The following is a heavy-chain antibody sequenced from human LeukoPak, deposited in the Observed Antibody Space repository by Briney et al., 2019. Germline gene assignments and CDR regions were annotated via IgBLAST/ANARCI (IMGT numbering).Heavy chain of an antibody. Sequence: KSSETLSLTCTVSGGSISSYNWSWLRQPPGKGLEWIGYIYYSGSTNYNPSLMSRVTISVDTSKNQFSLKLSSVTAADTAVYYCARARGNYVGYWGQGTLVTVFS. J-gene: IGHJ4*02. D-gene: IGHD3-10*01. CDR2: IYYSGST. CDR1: GGSISSYN. CDR3: ARARGNYVGY. V-gene: IGHV4-59*01.